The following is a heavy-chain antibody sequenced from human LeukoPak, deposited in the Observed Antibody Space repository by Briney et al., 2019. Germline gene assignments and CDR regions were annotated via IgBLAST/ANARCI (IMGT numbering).Heavy chain of an antibody. J-gene: IGHJ3*02. CDR3: ARGRYSYGQDAFDI. CDR1: GYTFTSYD. CDR2: MNPNSGNT. D-gene: IGHD5-18*01. V-gene: IGHV1-8*01. Sequence: ASVKVSCKASGYTFTSYDINWVRQATGQGLEWMGWMNPNSGNTGYAQKFQGRVNMTRNTYISTAYMELSSLRSDDTAVYYCARGRYSYGQDAFDIWGQGTMVTVSS.